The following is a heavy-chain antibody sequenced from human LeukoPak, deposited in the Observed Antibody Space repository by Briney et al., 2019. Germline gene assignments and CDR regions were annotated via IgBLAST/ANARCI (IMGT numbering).Heavy chain of an antibody. Sequence: PGGSLRLSCAASGFTVSSNYMSWVRQAPGKGLEWVSVLYSGDGAYYADPVKGRFSISRDNSKNTLYLQMNSLRAEDTAVYYCASGARRTSCLDYWGQGTLVTVSS. CDR3: ASGARRTSCLDY. CDR2: LYSGDGA. D-gene: IGHD2-2*01. CDR1: GFTVSSNY. V-gene: IGHV3-53*01. J-gene: IGHJ4*02.